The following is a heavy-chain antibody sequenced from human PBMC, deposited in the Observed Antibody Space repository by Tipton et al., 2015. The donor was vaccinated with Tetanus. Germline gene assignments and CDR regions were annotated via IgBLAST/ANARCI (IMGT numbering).Heavy chain of an antibody. J-gene: IGHJ5*02. CDR1: GYTFTSYY. D-gene: IGHD6-6*01. V-gene: IGHV1-46*01. CDR2: INPSGGNT. CDR3: ARWSIAGRWFVP. Sequence: QLVQSGAEVKKPGASVKVSCKASGYTFTSYYMHWVRQAPGQGLEWMGIINPSGGNTSYAQKFQGRVTMTRDTSTSTLYMELSSLRSEDTAVYYCARWSIAGRWFVPWGQGTRVTVSS.